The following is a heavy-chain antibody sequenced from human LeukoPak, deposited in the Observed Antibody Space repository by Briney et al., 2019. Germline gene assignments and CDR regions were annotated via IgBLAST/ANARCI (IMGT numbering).Heavy chain of an antibody. CDR2: INPSGGGT. V-gene: IGHV1-46*01. CDR1: GHTFTTYY. J-gene: IGHJ5*02. CDR3: AKETPNTGWFDP. D-gene: IGHD1-14*01. Sequence: ASVKVSCKASGHTFTTYYVHLVRQAPGQGLEWMGVINPSGGGTNYPQRFQDRVTLTKDTSTNTVYMELSSLRSEDTAIYYCAKETPNTGWFDPWGQGTLVTVSS.